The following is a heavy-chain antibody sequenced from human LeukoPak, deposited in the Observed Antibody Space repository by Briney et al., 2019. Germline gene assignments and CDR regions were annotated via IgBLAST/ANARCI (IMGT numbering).Heavy chain of an antibody. CDR2: IIPILGIA. D-gene: IGHD2-15*01. J-gene: IGHJ6*02. CDR3: ARDKDIVVVGGMDV. Sequence: ASVKVSCKASGGTFSSYAISWVRQAPGQGLEWMGRIIPILGIANYAQKFQGRVTITADKSTSTAYMELSSLRSEDTAVSYCARDKDIVVVGGMDVWGQGTTVTVSS. V-gene: IGHV1-69*04. CDR1: GGTFSSYA.